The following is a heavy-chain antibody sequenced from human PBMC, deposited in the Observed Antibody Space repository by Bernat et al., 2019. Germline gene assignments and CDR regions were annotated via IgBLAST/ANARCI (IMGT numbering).Heavy chain of an antibody. Sequence: EVQLVESGGGLVQPGGSLRLSCAASGFTFSTYWMSWVRQAPGKGLEWVGNIKQDGGEKYYVDSVKGRFTISRDNAKNTLYLQMTSLRAEDTAVYYCARDQGYSSEYWGQGTPVTVSS. J-gene: IGHJ4*02. CDR3: ARDQGYSSEY. CDR2: IKQDGGEK. V-gene: IGHV3-7*01. CDR1: GFTFSTYW. D-gene: IGHD4-11*01.